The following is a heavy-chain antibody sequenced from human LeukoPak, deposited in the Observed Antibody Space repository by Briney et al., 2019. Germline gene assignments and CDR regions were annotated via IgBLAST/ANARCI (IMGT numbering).Heavy chain of an antibody. D-gene: IGHD3-16*01. CDR3: SKDPPYIVDDFYAYYMDA. CDR2: ISHGGGDT. Sequence: GGSLRLSCVASGFTFSNCALNWVRQAPGKGLEWVSVISHGGGDTHYPHSVKGRFTLSRNNSKNTVYLQLNSLRADEPARYFCSKDPPYIVDDFYAYYMDAWGKGTTVTVSS. V-gene: IGHV3-23*01. CDR1: GFTFSNCA. J-gene: IGHJ6*03.